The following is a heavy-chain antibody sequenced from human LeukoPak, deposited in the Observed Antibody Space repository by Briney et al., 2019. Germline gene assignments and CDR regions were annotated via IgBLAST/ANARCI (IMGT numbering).Heavy chain of an antibody. CDR2: ISYDGSNK. D-gene: IGHD2-21*02. CDR1: GFTFSSYS. J-gene: IGHJ4*02. Sequence: GGSLRLSCAASGFTFSSYSMNWVRQAPGKGLEWVAVISYDGSNKYYADSVKGRFTISRDNSKNTLYLQMNSLRAEDTAVYYCAKDLERHIVVVTASAVDYWGQGTLVTVSS. V-gene: IGHV3-30*18. CDR3: AKDLERHIVVVTASAVDY.